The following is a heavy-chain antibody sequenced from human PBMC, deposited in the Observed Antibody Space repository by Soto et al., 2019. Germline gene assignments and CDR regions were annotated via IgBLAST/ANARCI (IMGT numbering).Heavy chain of an antibody. D-gene: IGHD1-26*01. V-gene: IGHV3-23*01. CDR1: GFTLSSYV. CDR3: SKGWGDY. J-gene: IGHJ4*02. CDR2: ISAGSGST. Sequence: EVRLLESGGGLVEPGGSLRLSCVASGFTLSSYVTSWVRQAPGKGLEWVSGISAGSGSTHYADSVKGRFTISRDDSKNTLYLQMNILRVEDTARYYCSKGWGDYWGQGTVVTVSS.